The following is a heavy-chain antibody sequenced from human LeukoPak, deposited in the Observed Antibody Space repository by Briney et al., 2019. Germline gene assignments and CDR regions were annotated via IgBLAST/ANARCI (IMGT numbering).Heavy chain of an antibody. CDR1: GYSFTSYR. D-gene: IGHD2-2*01. CDR2: IYPGDSDT. Sequence: GESLKISCKGSGYSFTSYRIGWVRQMPGKGLEWMGIIYPGDSDTRYSPSFQGQVTISADKSISTAYLQWSSLKASDTAMYYCARGGGCSSTSCSPFDYGGQETLVTVSS. CDR3: ARGGGCSSTSCSPFDY. V-gene: IGHV5-51*01. J-gene: IGHJ4*02.